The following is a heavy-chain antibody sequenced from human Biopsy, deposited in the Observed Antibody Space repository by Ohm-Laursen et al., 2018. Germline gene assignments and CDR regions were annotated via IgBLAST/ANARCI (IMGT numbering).Heavy chain of an antibody. J-gene: IGHJ4*02. CDR1: AYTFTDYN. CDR3: ARDPLNGHKHFDY. D-gene: IGHD2-8*01. CDR2: INCKTGAT. V-gene: IGHV1-2*02. Sequence: SVKVSCKASAYTFTDYNIHWMRQAPGQGLEWLGYINCKTGATNYAQKFQGTVTMTRDTSISTAYLALGSLRSADTAIYYCARDPLNGHKHFDYWGQGSLVTVSS.